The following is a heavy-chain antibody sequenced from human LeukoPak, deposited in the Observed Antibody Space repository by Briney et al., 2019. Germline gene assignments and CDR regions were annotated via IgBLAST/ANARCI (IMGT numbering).Heavy chain of an antibody. Sequence: GGSLRLSCAASGFTFSSYSMNWVRQAPGKGLEWVSSISSSSSYIYYADSVKGRFTISRDNAKNSLYLQMNSLRAEDTAVYYCAKQRVGATDWYFDYWGQGTLVTVSS. V-gene: IGHV3-21*01. D-gene: IGHD1-26*01. J-gene: IGHJ4*02. CDR1: GFTFSSYS. CDR2: ISSSSSYI. CDR3: AKQRVGATDWYFDY.